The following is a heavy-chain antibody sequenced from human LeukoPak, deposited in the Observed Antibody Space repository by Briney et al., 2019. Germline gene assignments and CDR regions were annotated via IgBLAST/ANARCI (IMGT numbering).Heavy chain of an antibody. D-gene: IGHD6-19*01. V-gene: IGHV3-33*06. J-gene: IGHJ4*02. CDR3: AKSPYSSGWGVDY. Sequence: GGSLRLSCAASGFAFSSYGMHWVRQAPGKGLEWVAVIWYDGSNKYYADSVKGRFTISRDNSKSTLYLQMNSLRAEDTAVYYCAKSPYSSGWGVDYWGQGTLVIVSS. CDR2: IWYDGSNK. CDR1: GFAFSSYG.